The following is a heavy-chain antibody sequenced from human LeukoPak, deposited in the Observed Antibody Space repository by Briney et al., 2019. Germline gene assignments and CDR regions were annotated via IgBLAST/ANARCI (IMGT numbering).Heavy chain of an antibody. CDR1: GFTFDDYA. CDR2: ISWNSGSI. CDR3: AKSSNYGYSSSSLDY. V-gene: IGHV3-9*01. Sequence: GGSLRLSCAASGFTFDDYAMHWVRQAPGKGLEWVSGISWNSGSIGYADSVKGRFTISRDNAKNSLYLQMNSLRAEDTAVYYCAKSSNYGYSSSSLDYWGQGTLVTVSS. D-gene: IGHD6-6*01. J-gene: IGHJ4*02.